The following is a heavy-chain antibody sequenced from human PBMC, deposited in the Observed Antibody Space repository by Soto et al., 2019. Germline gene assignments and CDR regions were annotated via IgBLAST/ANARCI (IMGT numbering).Heavy chain of an antibody. J-gene: IGHJ4*02. CDR1: SDSISSSGYF. Sequence: SETLSLTCTVSSDSISSSGYFWGWVRQHPEKGLEWIASFSNGGSTNYNPSLKSRVNISVDTSKNQFSLKLTSVTASDSAVYYCARSLTTFDFWGQGTLVTVSS. V-gene: IGHV4-39*01. D-gene: IGHD3-22*01. CDR3: ARSLTTFDF. CDR2: FSNGGST.